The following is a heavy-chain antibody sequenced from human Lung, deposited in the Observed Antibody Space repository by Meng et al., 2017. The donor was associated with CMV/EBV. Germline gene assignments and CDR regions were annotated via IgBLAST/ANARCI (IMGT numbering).Heavy chain of an antibody. V-gene: IGHV4-39*01. D-gene: IGHD7-27*01. CDR3: ASPLGILGIVDL. CDR2: IYYSGST. J-gene: IGHJ2*01. CDR1: GGPSSSSSYY. Sequence: TPSGTLSLPCTVSGGPSSSSSYYWCWIRQPPGKGLEWIGSIYYSGSTYYNPSLKSRVTISVDTSKNQFSLKLSSVTAADTAVYYCASPLGILGIVDLWGRGTLVTVSS.